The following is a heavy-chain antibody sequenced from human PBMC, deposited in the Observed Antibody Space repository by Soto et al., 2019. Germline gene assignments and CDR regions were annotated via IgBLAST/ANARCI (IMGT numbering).Heavy chain of an antibody. V-gene: IGHV3-74*01. CDR3: VRGAPFDS. Sequence: EVHLVESGGGLVQPGGSLRLSCAASGFIFSTYWVHWVRQAPGKGRVWVSRINDDGSSSDYADFVKGRFTISRDNTKNTLYLQMDSLTIEDTAIYYCVRGAPFDSWGQVTLVTVSS. J-gene: IGHJ4*02. CDR2: INDDGSSS. CDR1: GFIFSTYW.